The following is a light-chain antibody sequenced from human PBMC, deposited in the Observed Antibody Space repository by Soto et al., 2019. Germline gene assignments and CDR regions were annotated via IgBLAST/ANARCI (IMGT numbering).Light chain of an antibody. CDR2: GAS. V-gene: IGKV3-15*01. J-gene: IGKJ4*01. Sequence: EIVMTQSPASLSVSPGERATLSCRASQSVNSNLAWYQQKPGQAPRLLIYGASTRATDIPARFSGSGSGTEFSLTISRLQSEDIAVYYCQQYNSWPPLTFGGGTKVEIK. CDR1: QSVNSN. CDR3: QQYNSWPPLT.